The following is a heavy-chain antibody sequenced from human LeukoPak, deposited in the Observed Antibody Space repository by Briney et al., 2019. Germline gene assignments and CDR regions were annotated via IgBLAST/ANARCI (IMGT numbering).Heavy chain of an antibody. V-gene: IGHV1-8*01. CDR3: ARTKETGFDP. J-gene: IGHJ5*02. CDR1: GYTFTSED. Sequence: GASVKVSCKASGYTFTSEDINWVRQAPGQGPEWMGWMNPNSGNTGLPQKFQGRVTMTTDTSTSTAYMELRSLRSDDTAVYYCARTKETGFDPWGQGTLVTVSS. CDR2: MNPNSGNT.